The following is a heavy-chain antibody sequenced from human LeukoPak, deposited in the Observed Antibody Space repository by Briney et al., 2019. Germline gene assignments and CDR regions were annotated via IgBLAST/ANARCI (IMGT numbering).Heavy chain of an antibody. CDR2: IYPGDSDT. J-gene: IGHJ4*02. V-gene: IGHV5-51*01. D-gene: IGHD3-9*01. Sequence: GESLKISCKGSGYSFTSYWIGWVRQMPGKGLEWMGIIYPGDSDTRYSPSFQGQVTISADKSISTAYLQWSSLKASDTAMYYCARRYCDILTGYYLFDYWGQGTLVTVSS. CDR3: ARRYCDILTGYYLFDY. CDR1: GYSFTSYW.